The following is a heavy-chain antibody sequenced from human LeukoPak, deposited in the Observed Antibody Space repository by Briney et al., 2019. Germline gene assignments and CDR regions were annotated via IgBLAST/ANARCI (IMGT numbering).Heavy chain of an antibody. CDR1: GGSFSGYY. CDR2: INHSGST. CDR3: ARGRGRYYDFWSGYYGYFDY. Sequence: SETLSLTCAVYGGSFSGYYWSWIRQPPGKGLEWIGEINHSGSTNYNPSLKSRVTISVDTSKNQFSLKLRSVTAADTAVYYCARGRGRYYDFWSGYYGYFDYWGQGTLVTVSS. J-gene: IGHJ4*02. D-gene: IGHD3-3*01. V-gene: IGHV4-34*01.